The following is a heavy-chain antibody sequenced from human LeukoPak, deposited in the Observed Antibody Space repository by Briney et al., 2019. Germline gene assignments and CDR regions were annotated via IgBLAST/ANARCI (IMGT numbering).Heavy chain of an antibody. D-gene: IGHD3-22*01. CDR1: GGSFNNYY. CDR3: ARESKDYDGDSFYYDS. Sequence: SETLSLTCTVSGGSFNNYYWGCLRQPAGKGLEWIGRIFTSGSTGYNPSLQSRVTMSVDTSKNQFSLRLSSMMAADTAVYYCARESKDYDGDSFYYDSWGQGTLVTVSS. J-gene: IGHJ5*01. V-gene: IGHV4-4*07. CDR2: IFTSGST.